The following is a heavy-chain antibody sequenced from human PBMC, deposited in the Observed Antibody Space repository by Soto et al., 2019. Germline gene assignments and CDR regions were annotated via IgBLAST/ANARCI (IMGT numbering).Heavy chain of an antibody. CDR1: GLIFSSYA. CDR3: VRWANYDISTGKEYYFPGMDV. Sequence: QVQLVQSGAEVKKPGSSVKVSCKASGLIFSSYAIGWVRQAPGQGLEWVGGILPIFGTTNYAQRFKGRVTITADTSTTTTYLDLSSLRSEDTAVYFCVRWANYDISTGKEYYFPGMDVWGQGTTVTVSS. D-gene: IGHD3-9*01. V-gene: IGHV1-69*06. CDR2: ILPIFGTT. J-gene: IGHJ6*02.